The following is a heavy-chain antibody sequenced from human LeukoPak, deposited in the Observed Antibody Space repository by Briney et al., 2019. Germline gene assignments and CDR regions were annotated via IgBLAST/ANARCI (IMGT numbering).Heavy chain of an antibody. CDR2: INSDGSST. CDR3: VSGSSTWYGY. D-gene: IGHD6-13*01. Sequence: GGSLRLSCAASGXTFSSYWMHWVRQVPGKGLMWVSRINSDGSSTSYADSVKGRFTISRDNAKNTLYLQMKSLRAEDTAVYYCVSGSSTWYGYWGQGTPVTVSS. V-gene: IGHV3-74*01. J-gene: IGHJ4*02. CDR1: GXTFSSYW.